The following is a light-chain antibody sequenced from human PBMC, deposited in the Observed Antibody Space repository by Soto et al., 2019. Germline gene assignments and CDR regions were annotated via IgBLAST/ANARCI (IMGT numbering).Light chain of an antibody. CDR2: GAS. Sequence: EIVMTQSPATLSVSPGERDTLSCRASQSVSNNLAWYQQKPGQAPRLLIYGASTRAAGISDRFRGSGSGTEFTLTISSLRSEDSAIYYCQQYFEWPPMTVGQGTQVDIK. V-gene: IGKV3-15*01. CDR1: QSVSNN. CDR3: QQYFEWPPMT. J-gene: IGKJ1*01.